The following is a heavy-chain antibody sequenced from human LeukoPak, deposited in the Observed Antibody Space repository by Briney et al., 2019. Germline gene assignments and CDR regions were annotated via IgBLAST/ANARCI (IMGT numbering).Heavy chain of an antibody. CDR3: ARVRRDYADYSMDY. J-gene: IGHJ4*02. V-gene: IGHV3-48*02. D-gene: IGHD4-17*01. Sequence: PGGSLRLSCAASGFTFSSYSMNWVRQAPGKGLEWVSYISTSGSTTYYADYVRGRFTTSRDNAKNSLYLQMISQRDEDTAVYYCARVRRDYADYSMDYWGQGTLVTVSS. CDR1: GFTFSSYS. CDR2: ISTSGSTT.